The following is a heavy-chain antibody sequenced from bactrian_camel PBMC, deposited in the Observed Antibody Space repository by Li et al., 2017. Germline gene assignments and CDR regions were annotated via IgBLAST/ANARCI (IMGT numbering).Heavy chain of an antibody. CDR1: ASGYTTSDYC. D-gene: IGHD2*01. CDR2: IDSDGRT. J-gene: IGHJ4*01. V-gene: IGHV3S26*01. Sequence: HVQLVESGGGLVQPGGSLRLSCVASASGYTTSDYCMSWFRQGPGKEREGVQAIDSDGRTRYGKIDSVKGRFAISRDNAKNALYLQMNNLKVEDTAEYYCAADAVNLQMARWYTYWGQGTQVTVS. CDR3: AADAVNLQMARWYTY.